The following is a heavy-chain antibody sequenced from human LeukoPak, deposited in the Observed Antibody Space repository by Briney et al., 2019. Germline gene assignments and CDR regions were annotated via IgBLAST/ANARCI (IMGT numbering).Heavy chain of an antibody. CDR1: GFTFRNFG. V-gene: IGHV3-30*02. J-gene: IGHJ6*03. D-gene: IGHD1-26*01. CDR2: IRYDGSTE. Sequence: GGSLRLSCAASGFTFRNFGIHWVRQAPGKRLEWVAFIRYDGSTEYYADSVKGRFTISRDNSRNTLYLQMNSLRAEDTAVYYCAKDDGGSYYIYYYYMDVWGKGTTVTISS. CDR3: AKDDGGSYYIYYYYMDV.